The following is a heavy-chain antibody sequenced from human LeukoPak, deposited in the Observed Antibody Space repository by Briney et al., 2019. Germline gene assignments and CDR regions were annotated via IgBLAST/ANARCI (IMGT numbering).Heavy chain of an antibody. J-gene: IGHJ5*02. V-gene: IGHV3-21*01. CDR1: GFTFSSYS. D-gene: IGHD2-15*01. CDR3: ARALPSKDIVVVVAAKTNWFDP. Sequence: PGGSQRLSRAASGFTFSSYSMNWVRQAPGKGLEWVSSISSSSSYIYYADSVKGRFTIPRDNAKNSLYLQMNSLRAEDTAVYYCARALPSKDIVVVVAAKTNWFDPWGQGTLVTVSS. CDR2: ISSSSSYI.